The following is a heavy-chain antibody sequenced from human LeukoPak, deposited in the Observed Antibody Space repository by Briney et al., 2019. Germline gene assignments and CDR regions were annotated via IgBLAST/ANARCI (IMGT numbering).Heavy chain of an antibody. CDR1: GFTFSSYS. Sequence: GGSLRLSCAASGFTFSSYSMDWVRQAPGKGLEWVSYISSSSSTIYYADSVKGRFTISRDNAKNSLYLQMNSLRAEDTAVYYCARGYSSSWYRRGIHYFDYWGQGTLVTVSS. CDR2: ISSSSSTI. J-gene: IGHJ4*02. D-gene: IGHD6-13*01. V-gene: IGHV3-48*01. CDR3: ARGYSSSWYRRGIHYFDY.